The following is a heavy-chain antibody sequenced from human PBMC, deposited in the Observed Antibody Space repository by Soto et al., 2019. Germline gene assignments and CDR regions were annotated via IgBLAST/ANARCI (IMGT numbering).Heavy chain of an antibody. CDR2: IIPILGIA. V-gene: IGHV1-69*08. CDR3: ARDDCGGDCYGFDY. D-gene: IGHD2-21*02. Sequence: QVQLVQSGAEVKKPGSSVKVSCKASGGTFSSYTISWVRQAPGQGLEWMGRIIPILGIANYAQKFQGRVTITADKSTSTAYMELSSLRSEDTAVYYCARDDCGGDCYGFDYWGQGTLVTVSS. CDR1: GGTFSSYT. J-gene: IGHJ4*02.